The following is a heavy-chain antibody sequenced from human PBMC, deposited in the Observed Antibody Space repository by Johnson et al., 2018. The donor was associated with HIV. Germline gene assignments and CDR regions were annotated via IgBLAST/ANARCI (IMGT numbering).Heavy chain of an antibody. CDR3: AREEVTDIVTRGVCSDDGVDI. D-gene: IGHD2-8*02. CDR2: INWDGDST. CDR1: RFTFDDYA. V-gene: IGHV3-43D*03. Sequence: VQLVESGGGLVQPGGSLRLSCETSRFTFDDYAMHWVRQAPGKGLEWVSLINWDGDSTYYADSVKGRFTISRDNAKKSLYLQMNSLRAEGTAVYYCAREEVTDIVTRGVCSDDGVDIGGQGRMVTVSS. J-gene: IGHJ3*02.